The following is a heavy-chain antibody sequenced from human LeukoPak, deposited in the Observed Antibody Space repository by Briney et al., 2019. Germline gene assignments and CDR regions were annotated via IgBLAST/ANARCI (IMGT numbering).Heavy chain of an antibody. D-gene: IGHD1-14*01. CDR3: ARAGLPAENDY. Sequence: PGGSLRLSCAASGFTFRNYWMGWVRQAPGKGLEWVANTKPDGTAEYYADSVRDRFTISRDNAKNTLYLQMNSLTAEDTAVYYCARAGLPAENDYWGQGTLVTSP. V-gene: IGHV3-7*01. CDR2: TKPDGTAE. CDR1: GFTFRNYW. J-gene: IGHJ4*02.